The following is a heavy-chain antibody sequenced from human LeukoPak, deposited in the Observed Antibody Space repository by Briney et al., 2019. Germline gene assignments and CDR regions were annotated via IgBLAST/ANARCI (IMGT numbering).Heavy chain of an antibody. J-gene: IGHJ4*02. V-gene: IGHV6-1*01. CDR2: TYYRSKWYN. Sequence: SRTLSHSCVISRDSASSNSACWNWIRQSPSRGLEWLGRTYYRSKWYNDYAVSVKSRLAINADTSKNQFSLLLHSVTPEDTAVYYCARQGPTRPFDYWGQGTLVAVSS. CDR1: RDSASSNSAC. CDR3: ARQGPTRPFDY.